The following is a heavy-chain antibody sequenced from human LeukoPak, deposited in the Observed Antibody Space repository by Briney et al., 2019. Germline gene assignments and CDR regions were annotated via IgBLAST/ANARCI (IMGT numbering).Heavy chain of an antibody. CDR3: ARVVAYPRIDAFDI. CDR1: GGSFSGYY. V-gene: IGHV4-34*01. CDR2: INHSGST. J-gene: IGHJ3*02. D-gene: IGHD5-12*01. Sequence: SETLSLTCAVYGGSFSGYYWSWIRQPPGKRLEWIGEINHSGSTNYNPSLKSRVTISVDTSKNQFSLKLSSVTAADTAVYYCARVVAYPRIDAFDIWGQGTMVTVSS.